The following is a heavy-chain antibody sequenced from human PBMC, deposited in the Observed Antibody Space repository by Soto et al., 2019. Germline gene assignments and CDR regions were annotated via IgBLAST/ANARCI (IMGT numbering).Heavy chain of an antibody. CDR3: AKDRGPGNSYGSVLDY. Sequence: QVQLVESGGGVVQPGRSLRLSCAASGFTFSSYGMHWVRQAPGKGLEWVAVISYDGSNKYYADSVKGRFTISRDNSKNTLYLKMNSLRAGDTVVYYCAKDRGPGNSYGSVLDYWGQGTLVTVSS. CDR1: GFTFSSYG. V-gene: IGHV3-30*18. CDR2: ISYDGSNK. J-gene: IGHJ4*02. D-gene: IGHD5-18*01.